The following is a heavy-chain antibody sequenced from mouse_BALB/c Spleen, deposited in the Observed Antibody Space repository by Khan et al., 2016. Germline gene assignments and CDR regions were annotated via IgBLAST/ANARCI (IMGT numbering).Heavy chain of an antibody. J-gene: IGHJ2*01. CDR1: VYTFTSYY. D-gene: IGHD2-4*01. CDR2: IYPGNVNT. V-gene: IGHV1S56*01. Sequence: QVQLQQSGPELVKPGASVMIFCKASVYTFTSYYIHWVKQRPGQGLEWIGWIYPGNVNTKYNEKFKGKATLTADKSSSPAYMQLSRLTSEDSPVYFCARGGLRRSYYFDYWGRGTTLTVSS. CDR3: ARGGLRRSYYFDY.